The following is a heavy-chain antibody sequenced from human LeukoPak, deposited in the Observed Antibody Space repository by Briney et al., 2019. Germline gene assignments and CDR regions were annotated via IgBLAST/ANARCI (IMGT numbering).Heavy chain of an antibody. CDR3: ARTSIAARRANAFDI. CDR2: IYHSGST. CDR1: GGSFSGYY. D-gene: IGHD6-6*01. J-gene: IGHJ3*02. Sequence: SETLSLTCAVYGGSFSGYYWSWIRQPPGKGLEWIGYIYHSGSTYYNPSLKSRVTISVDRSKNQFSLKLSSVTAADTAVYYCARTSIAARRANAFDIWGQGTMVTVSS. V-gene: IGHV4-34*01.